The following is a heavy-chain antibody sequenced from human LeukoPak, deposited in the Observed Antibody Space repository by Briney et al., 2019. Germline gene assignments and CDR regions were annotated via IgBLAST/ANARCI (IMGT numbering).Heavy chain of an antibody. V-gene: IGHV3-23*01. J-gene: IGHJ4*02. D-gene: IGHD2-21*01. Sequence: GGSLRLSCAASGFTFSSYAMTWVRQAPGEGLEWVSSISSSGGTTWYADSVKGRFTISRDKSKNTLYLQMNSLRAEDTAVYYCAKVILDYWGQGTLVTVSS. CDR2: ISSSGGTT. CDR1: GFTFSSYA. CDR3: AKVILDY.